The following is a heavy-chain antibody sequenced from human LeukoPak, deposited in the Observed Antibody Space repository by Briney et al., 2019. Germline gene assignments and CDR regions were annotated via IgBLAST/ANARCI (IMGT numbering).Heavy chain of an antibody. CDR2: IYYSGST. CDR1: GGSISSYY. CDR3: AREGGYDILTGYYNTPFDY. Sequence: SETLSLTCTVSGGSISSYYWSWIRQPPGKGLEWIGYIYYSGSTNYNPSLKSRVTISVDTSKNQFSPKLSSVTAADTAVYYCAREGGYDILTGYYNTPFDYWGQGTLVTVSS. J-gene: IGHJ4*02. V-gene: IGHV4-59*01. D-gene: IGHD3-9*01.